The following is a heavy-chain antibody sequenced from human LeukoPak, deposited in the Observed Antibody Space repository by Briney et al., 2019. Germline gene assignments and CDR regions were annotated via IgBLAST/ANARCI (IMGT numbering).Heavy chain of an antibody. V-gene: IGHV3-23*01. CDR3: AKGSGGSCYSQVYS. J-gene: IGHJ4*02. CDR2: ICGSGDTT. Sequence: QRGGSLRLSCAASGLTFSSFAMSWVRQAPGKGLEWVSVICGSGDTTYYADSVKDRFTISRDNSKNTLYLQMNSLRGEDTAVYYCAKGSGGSCYSQVYSWGQGTLLTVSS. CDR1: GLTFSSFA. D-gene: IGHD2-15*01.